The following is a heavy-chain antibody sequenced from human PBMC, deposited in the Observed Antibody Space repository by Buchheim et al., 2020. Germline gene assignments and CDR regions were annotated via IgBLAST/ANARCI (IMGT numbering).Heavy chain of an antibody. CDR2: IKQDGSEN. D-gene: IGHD3-22*01. CDR1: GFTFSSYW. J-gene: IGHJ4*02. CDR3: ARVQYYYDSSGYPKEVFDY. Sequence: EVQLVESGGGLVQPGGSLRLSCAASGFTFSSYWMSWVRQAPGKGLEWVANIKQDGSENYYVDSVKGRFTISRDNAKNSLYLQMNSLRAEDTAVYYCARVQYYYDSSGYPKEVFDYWGQGTL. V-gene: IGHV3-7*01.